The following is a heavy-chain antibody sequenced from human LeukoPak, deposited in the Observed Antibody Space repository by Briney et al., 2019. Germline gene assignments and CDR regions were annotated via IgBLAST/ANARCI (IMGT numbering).Heavy chain of an antibody. D-gene: IGHD2-15*01. J-gene: IGHJ4*02. V-gene: IGHV3-48*02. Sequence: GGSLRLSCAASGFTFSSYGMNWVRQAPGKGLEWISYISSRSSTIYYADSVKGRFTISRDNAKNSLYLQMNSLRDEETAVYYCARGCRGGSCFGDFDYWGQGTLGTVSS. CDR3: ARGCRGGSCFGDFDY. CDR1: GFTFSSYG. CDR2: ISSRSSTI.